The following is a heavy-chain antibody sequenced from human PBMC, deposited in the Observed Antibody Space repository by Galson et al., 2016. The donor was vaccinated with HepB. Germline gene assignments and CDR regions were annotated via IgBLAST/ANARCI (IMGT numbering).Heavy chain of an antibody. CDR2: INHIGST. CDR3: ARLPYCRIDSFYSDA. J-gene: IGHJ5*02. D-gene: IGHD2-2*01. V-gene: IGHV4-34*01. CDR1: SGSFNNYS. Sequence: SETLSLTCAVYSGSFNNYSWSWIRQAPGRGPEWIGEINHIGSTNYKTSLKGRVTMSVDTPKKQFSLRLRSVTAADTAIYYCARLPYCRIDSFYSDAWGQGTLVTVSS.